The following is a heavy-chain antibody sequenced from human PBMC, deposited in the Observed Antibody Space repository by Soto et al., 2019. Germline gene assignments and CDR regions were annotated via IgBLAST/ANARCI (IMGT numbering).Heavy chain of an antibody. CDR3: ARDLGDGYLYDAFDI. V-gene: IGHV3-30-3*01. J-gene: IGHJ3*02. D-gene: IGHD5-12*01. Sequence: PGGSLRLSYAASGFTFSSYAMHWVRQAPGKGLEWVAVISYDGSNKYYADSVKGRFTISRDNSKNTLYLQMNSLRAEDTAVYYCARDLGDGYLYDAFDIWGQGTMVTVSS. CDR1: GFTFSSYA. CDR2: ISYDGSNK.